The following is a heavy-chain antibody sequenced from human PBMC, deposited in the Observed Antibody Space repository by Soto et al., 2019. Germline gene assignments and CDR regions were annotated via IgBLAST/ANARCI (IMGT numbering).Heavy chain of an antibody. V-gene: IGHV4-61*01. CDR2: IYYSGST. D-gene: IGHD2-15*01. Sequence: QVQLQESGPGLVKPSETLSLTCTVSGGSVSSGSYYWSWIRQPPGKGLERIGYIYYSGSTNYNPSLKSRVTISVDTSKNQFSLKLSSVTAADTAVYYCARAAGYCSGGSCYYYYGMDVWAQGTTVTVSS. CDR3: ARAAGYCSGGSCYYYYGMDV. J-gene: IGHJ6*02. CDR1: GGSVSSGSYY.